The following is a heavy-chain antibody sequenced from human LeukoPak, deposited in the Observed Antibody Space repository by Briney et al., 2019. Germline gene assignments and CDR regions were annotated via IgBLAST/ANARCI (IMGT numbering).Heavy chain of an antibody. D-gene: IGHD5-12*01. CDR2: ISSNGGST. J-gene: IGHJ4*02. CDR3: ARIMVATTREAFDY. V-gene: IGHV3-64*01. CDR1: GFTFSTYA. Sequence: GGSLRLSCAASGFTFSTYAMHWVRQAPGKGLEYVSAISSNGGSTYYANSVKGRFTISRDNSKNTLYLQMGSLRAEDMAVYYCARIMVATTREAFDYWGQGTRVTVSS.